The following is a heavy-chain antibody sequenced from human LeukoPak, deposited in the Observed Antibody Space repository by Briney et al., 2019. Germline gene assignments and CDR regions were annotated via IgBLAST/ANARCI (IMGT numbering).Heavy chain of an antibody. V-gene: IGHV4-34*01. CDR1: GGSFSGYY. Sequence: SETLSLTCAVYGGSFSGYYWSWIRHPPGKGLEWIGEINHSGSTNYNPSLKSRVTISVDTSKDQFSLKLSSVTAADTAVYYCARVRVRGATIDYWGQGTLVTVSS. CDR3: ARVRVRGATIDY. CDR2: INHSGST. D-gene: IGHD1-26*01. J-gene: IGHJ4*02.